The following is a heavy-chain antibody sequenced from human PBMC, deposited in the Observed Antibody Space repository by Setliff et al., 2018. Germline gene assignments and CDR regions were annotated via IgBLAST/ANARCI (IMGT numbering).Heavy chain of an antibody. J-gene: IGHJ5*02. D-gene: IGHD1-26*01. V-gene: IGHV4-39*07. CDR1: GGSISSSSYY. Sequence: PSETLSLTCTVSGGSISSSSYYWGWIRQPPGKGLEWIGSIYYRGSTSYNPSLKSRVTISVDTSKNQFSLKLSSVTAADTAVYYCARVLNWFDPWGQGTLVTVSS. CDR3: ARVLNWFDP. CDR2: IYYRGST.